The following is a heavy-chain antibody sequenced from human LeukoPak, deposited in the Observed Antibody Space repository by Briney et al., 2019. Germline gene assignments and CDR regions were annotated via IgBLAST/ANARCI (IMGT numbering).Heavy chain of an antibody. CDR2: IYYSGST. CDR1: GGSISRGGYY. Sequence: ASQTLSLTCAVSGGSISRGGYYWSWIRQHPGKGLEWIGYIYYSGSTYYNPSLKSRVTISVDTSKNQFSLKLSSVTAADTAVYYCARYCSGGSCYDVDYWGQGTLVTVSS. V-gene: IGHV4-31*11. D-gene: IGHD2-15*01. J-gene: IGHJ4*02. CDR3: ARYCSGGSCYDVDY.